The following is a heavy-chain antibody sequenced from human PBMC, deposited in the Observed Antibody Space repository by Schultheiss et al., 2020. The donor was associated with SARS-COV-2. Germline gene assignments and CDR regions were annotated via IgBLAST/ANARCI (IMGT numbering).Heavy chain of an antibody. CDR3: ARGSAAGTSPLNY. Sequence: GGSLRLSCTASESYFSDYWMSWVRQAPGKGLEWVANIRQDGSDQYYVDSVKGRFTVSRDNAKKSLHLQMNSLRGEDTAVYYCARGSAAGTSPLNYWGQGALVTVSS. J-gene: IGHJ4*02. V-gene: IGHV3-7*02. D-gene: IGHD6-13*01. CDR1: ESYFSDYW. CDR2: IRQDGSDQ.